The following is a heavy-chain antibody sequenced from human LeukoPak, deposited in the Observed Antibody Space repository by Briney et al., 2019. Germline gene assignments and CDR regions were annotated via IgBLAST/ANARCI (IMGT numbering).Heavy chain of an antibody. CDR3: AGRLTGYSSGYVH. J-gene: IGHJ4*02. V-gene: IGHV3-53*01. D-gene: IGHD5-18*01. CDR1: GFTVSSNY. Sequence: GGSLRLSCAAAGFTVSSNYMSWVRQAPGKGLEWVSVIYSGGSTYYADSVKGRFTVSRDNSNNTLYLQINSLRAEDTAVYYCAGRLTGYSSGYVHWGQGTLVTVSS. CDR2: IYSGGST.